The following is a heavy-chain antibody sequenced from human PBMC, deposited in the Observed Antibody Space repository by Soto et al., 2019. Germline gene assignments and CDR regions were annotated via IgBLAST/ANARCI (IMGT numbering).Heavy chain of an antibody. CDR1: GGSISSGGYY. J-gene: IGHJ4*02. Sequence: LSLTCTVSGGSISSGGYYWSWIRQHPGKGLEWIGYIYYSGSTYYNPSIKSRVTISVDTSKNQFSLKLSSVTAADTAVYYCARGDGNYDILTGYYGRWGQGTLVTVSS. CDR2: IYYSGST. D-gene: IGHD3-9*01. V-gene: IGHV4-31*03. CDR3: ARGDGNYDILTGYYGR.